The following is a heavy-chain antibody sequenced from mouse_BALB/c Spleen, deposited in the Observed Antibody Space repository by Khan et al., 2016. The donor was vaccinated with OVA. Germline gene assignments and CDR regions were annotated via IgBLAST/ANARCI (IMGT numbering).Heavy chain of an antibody. CDR2: INYSGRT. Sequence: VQLQQSGPGLAKPSQSLSLTCTVTGYSITSDYAWNWIRQFPGNKLEWMGYINYSGRTSYTPSPKSRISITRDTPKNQFFLHLTSVTTEDTATYYCVRGRAYWGQGTLVTVSA. CDR1: GYSITSDYA. J-gene: IGHJ3*01. CDR3: VRGRAY. D-gene: IGHD3-3*01. V-gene: IGHV3-2*02.